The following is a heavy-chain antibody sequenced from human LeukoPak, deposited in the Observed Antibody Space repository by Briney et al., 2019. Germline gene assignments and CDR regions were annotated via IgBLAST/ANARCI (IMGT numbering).Heavy chain of an antibody. V-gene: IGHV3-30*18. D-gene: IGHD6-19*01. CDR1: GFTFSSYG. CDR3: AKGAPIGWAVVDY. CDR2: ISYDGSNK. Sequence: GGSLRLSCAASGFTFSSYGMHWVRQAPGKGLEWVAVISYDGSNKYYADSVKGRFTISRDNSKNTLYLQMNSLRAEDTAVYFCAKGAPIGWAVVDYWGQGTLVTVSS. J-gene: IGHJ4*02.